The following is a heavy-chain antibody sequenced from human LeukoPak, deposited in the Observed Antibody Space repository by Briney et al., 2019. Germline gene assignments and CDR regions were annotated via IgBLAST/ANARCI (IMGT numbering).Heavy chain of an antibody. CDR2: INPNSGGT. Sequence: ASVKVSCKASGYTFTVYYIHWVRQAPGQGLEWMGWINPNSGGTNYAQRFQGRVTMTRDTSFSTAYMELSRLRSDDTAVYYCARATYYYDSSGYYFDYWGQGTLVTVSS. J-gene: IGHJ4*02. CDR3: ARATYYYDSSGYYFDY. D-gene: IGHD3-22*01. CDR1: GYTFTVYY. V-gene: IGHV1-2*02.